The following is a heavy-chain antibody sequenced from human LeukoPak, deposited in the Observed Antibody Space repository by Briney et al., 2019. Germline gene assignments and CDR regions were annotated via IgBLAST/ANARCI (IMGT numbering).Heavy chain of an antibody. CDR3: ARGRGPATPFYFDY. CDR1: GGSLSSGGYS. Sequence: TLSHTCAVSGGSLSSGGYSWSWLRQPPGRGLEWIGYIYHSGNTYYNPSLKSRVTISVDRSKNQFSLKLSSVTAADTAVFYCARGRGPATPFYFDYWGQGTLVTVSS. J-gene: IGHJ4*02. D-gene: IGHD3-16*01. CDR2: IYHSGNT. V-gene: IGHV4-30-2*01.